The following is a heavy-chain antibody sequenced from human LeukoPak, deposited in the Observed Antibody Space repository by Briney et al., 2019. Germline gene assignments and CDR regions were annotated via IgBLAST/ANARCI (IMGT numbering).Heavy chain of an antibody. Sequence: GASVKVSCKASGGTFSSYAISWVRQAPGQGLEWMGGITPIFGTANYAQKFQGRVTITADESTSTAYMELSSLRSEDTAVYYCARDPSYYYYYGMDVWGQGTTVTVSS. CDR3: ARDPSYYYYYGMDV. CDR2: ITPIFGTA. V-gene: IGHV1-69*13. CDR1: GGTFSSYA. J-gene: IGHJ6*02.